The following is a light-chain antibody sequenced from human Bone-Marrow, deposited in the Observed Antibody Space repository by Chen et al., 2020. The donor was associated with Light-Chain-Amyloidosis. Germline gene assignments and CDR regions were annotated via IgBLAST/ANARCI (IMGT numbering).Light chain of an antibody. J-gene: IGLJ3*02. CDR3: QVWDRSSDRPV. CDR1: NIGSTS. V-gene: IGLV3-21*02. CDR2: DDS. Sequence: SYVLTQPSSVSVAPGQTATIACGGNNIGSTSVHWYQQPPGQAPLLVVYDDSDRPSGIPKRLSGSNSGNTATLTLSRVEAGDEADYYCQVWDRSSDRPVFGGGTKLTVL.